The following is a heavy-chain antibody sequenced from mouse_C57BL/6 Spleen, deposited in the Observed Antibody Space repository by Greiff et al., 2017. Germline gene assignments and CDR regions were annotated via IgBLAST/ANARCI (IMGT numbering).Heavy chain of an antibody. CDR3: ARSDLKWGAFAY. D-gene: IGHD1-3*01. CDR2: INPNNGGT. V-gene: IGHV1-26*01. CDR1: GYTFTDYY. J-gene: IGHJ3*01. Sequence: EVQLQQSGPELVKPGASVKISCKASGYTFTDYYMNWVKQSHGKSLEWIGDINPNNGGTSYNQKFKGKATLTVDKSSSTAYMELRSLTSEDSAVYYCARSDLKWGAFAYWGQGTLVTVSA.